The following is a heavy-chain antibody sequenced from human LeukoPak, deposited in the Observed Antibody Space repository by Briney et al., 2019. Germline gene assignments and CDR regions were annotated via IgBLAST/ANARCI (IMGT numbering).Heavy chain of an antibody. CDR3: ARLGYCSGGTCYKSYFDY. D-gene: IGHD2-15*01. J-gene: IGHJ4*02. CDR1: GYTSPSYW. Sequence: HGESLKISCKGSGYTSPSYWIAWVRQMPGKGLEWMGVIYVGGSDTRYSPSFQGQVTISADKSISTAYLQWGSLKASDTAMYYCARLGYCSGGTCYKSYFDYWGQGTLVTVSS. CDR2: IYVGGSDT. V-gene: IGHV5-51*01.